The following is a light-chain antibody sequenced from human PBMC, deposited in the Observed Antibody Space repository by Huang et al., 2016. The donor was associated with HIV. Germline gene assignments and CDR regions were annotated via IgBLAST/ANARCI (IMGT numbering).Light chain of an antibody. CDR2: GSF. CDR3: QQYNDWRT. Sequence: EIVLTQSPATLSVSPGERATLSCRASQSVSRNLAWYQQKPGQTPRLLIYGSFTRAIGIPARFSGSGSGTEFTLTISSLQPEDFAVYYCQQYNDWRTFGQGTKVEIK. J-gene: IGKJ1*01. V-gene: IGKV3-15*01. CDR1: QSVSRN.